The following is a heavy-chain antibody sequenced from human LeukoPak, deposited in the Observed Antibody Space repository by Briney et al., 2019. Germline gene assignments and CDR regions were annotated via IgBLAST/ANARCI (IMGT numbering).Heavy chain of an antibody. CDR2: ISSSSSTI. CDR1: GFTFSSYS. CDR3: ARAYYDSSGFPP. V-gene: IGHV3-48*02. Sequence: PGGSLRLSCAASGFTFSSYSMNWVRQAPGKGLEWVSYISSSSSTIYYADSVKGRFTVSRDNAKNSLYLQMNSLRDEDTAVYYCARAYYDSSGFPPWGQGTLVTVSS. J-gene: IGHJ5*02. D-gene: IGHD3-22*01.